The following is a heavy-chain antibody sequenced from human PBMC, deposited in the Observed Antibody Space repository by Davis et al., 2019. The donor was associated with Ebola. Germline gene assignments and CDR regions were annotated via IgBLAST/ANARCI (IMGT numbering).Heavy chain of an antibody. CDR1: GFTFSSYG. D-gene: IGHD1-1*01. CDR3: ARGVVGYYFDY. CDR2: IWYDGSNK. J-gene: IGHJ4*02. V-gene: IGHV3-33*01. Sequence: LSLTCAASGFTFSSYGMHWVRQAPGKGLEWVAVIWYDGSNKYYADSVKGRFTISRDNSKNTLYLQMNSLRAEDTAVYYCARGVVGYYFDYWGQGTLVTVSS.